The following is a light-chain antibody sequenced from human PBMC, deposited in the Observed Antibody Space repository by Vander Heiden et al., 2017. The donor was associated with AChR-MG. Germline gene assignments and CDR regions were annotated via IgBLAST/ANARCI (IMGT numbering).Light chain of an antibody. CDR1: SFNIGSNT. J-gene: IGLJ3*02. CDR3: AAWDDSLNGV. Sequence: QSLLTHPPSASGTPGQRVTIPLSGSSFNIGSNTVSWYQQLPGTAPKLLIYSNNQRPSGVPDRFSGSKSGTSASLAISGLQSEDEADYYCAAWDDSLNGVFGGGTKLTVL. V-gene: IGLV1-44*01. CDR2: SNN.